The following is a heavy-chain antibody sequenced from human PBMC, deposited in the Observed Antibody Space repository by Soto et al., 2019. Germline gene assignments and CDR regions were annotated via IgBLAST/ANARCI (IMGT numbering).Heavy chain of an antibody. CDR2: ISAYNGNT. CDR3: ARDSIVLVPAAINGMDV. Sequence: QVQLVQSGAEVKKPGASVKVSCKASGYTFTSYGISWVRQAPGQGLEWMGWISAYNGNTNYAQKLQGRVTMTTDTSTSTAYRELRSLRSDDTAVYYCARDSIVLVPAAINGMDVWGQGTTVTVSS. J-gene: IGHJ6*02. CDR1: GYTFTSYG. V-gene: IGHV1-18*01. D-gene: IGHD2-2*02.